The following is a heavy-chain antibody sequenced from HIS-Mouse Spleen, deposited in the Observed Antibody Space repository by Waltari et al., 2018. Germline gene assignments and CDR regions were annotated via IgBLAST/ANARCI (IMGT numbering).Heavy chain of an antibody. J-gene: IGHJ2*01. CDR3: AREIPYSSSWYDWYFDL. V-gene: IGHV4-39*07. D-gene: IGHD6-13*01. Sequence: QLQLQESGPGLVKPSETLSLTCTVSGGSISSSSYCLGWIRQPPGKGLEWIGSIYYSGSTYYNPSLKSRVTISVDTSKNQFSLKLSSVTAADTAVYYCAREIPYSSSWYDWYFDLWGRGTLVTVSS. CDR1: GGSISSSSYC. CDR2: IYYSGST.